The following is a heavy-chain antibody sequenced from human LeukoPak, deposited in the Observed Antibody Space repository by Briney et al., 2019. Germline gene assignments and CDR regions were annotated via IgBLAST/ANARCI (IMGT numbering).Heavy chain of an antibody. CDR2: IYYSGST. Sequence: SETLSLTCTVSGGSISSYYWSWIRQPPGKGLEWIGYIYYSGSTNYNPSLKSRVTISVDTSKNQFSLKLSSVTAADTAVYYCARRGKGWQLTPRYYYMDVWGKGTTVTVSS. D-gene: IGHD6-13*01. CDR1: GGSISSYY. J-gene: IGHJ6*03. CDR3: ARRGKGWQLTPRYYYMDV. V-gene: IGHV4-59*12.